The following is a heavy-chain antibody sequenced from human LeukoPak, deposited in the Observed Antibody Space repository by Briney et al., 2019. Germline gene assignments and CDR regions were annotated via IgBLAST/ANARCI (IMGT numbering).Heavy chain of an antibody. D-gene: IGHD6-19*01. CDR1: GFTFSSYA. CDR3: ATQKGGFSGWRSFDY. CDR2: ISGSGGST. Sequence: GGSLRLSCAASGFTFSSYAMSWVRQAPGKGLEWVSAISGSGGSTYYADSVKGRFTISRDNSKTTLYLQMNSLRAEDTAVYYCATQKGGFSGWRSFDYWGQGTLVTVSS. J-gene: IGHJ4*02. V-gene: IGHV3-23*01.